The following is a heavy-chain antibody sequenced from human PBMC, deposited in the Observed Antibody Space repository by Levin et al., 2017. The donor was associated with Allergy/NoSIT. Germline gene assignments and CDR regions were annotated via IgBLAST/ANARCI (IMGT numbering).Heavy chain of an antibody. Sequence: ESGPTLVKPTQTLTLTCTFSGFSLSTSGVGVGWIRQPPGKALEWLALIYWDDDKRYSPSLKSRLTITKDTSKNQVVLTMTNMDPVDTATYYCAHRLAADWKNWFDPWGQGTLVTVSS. CDR2: IYWDDDK. CDR1: GFSLSTSGVG. CDR3: AHRLAADWKNWFDP. D-gene: IGHD6-13*01. J-gene: IGHJ5*02. V-gene: IGHV2-5*02.